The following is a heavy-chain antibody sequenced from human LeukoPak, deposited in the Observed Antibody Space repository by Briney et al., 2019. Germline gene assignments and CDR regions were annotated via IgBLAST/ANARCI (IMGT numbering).Heavy chain of an antibody. Sequence: ASVKVSCKASGYTFTGYYMHWVRRAPGEGLEWMGWINPNSGGTNYAQKFQGRVTMTRDTSISTAYMELSRLRSDDTAMYYCARDQYYDSKGWFDPWGQGTLVAVSS. CDR1: GYTFTGYY. D-gene: IGHD3-22*01. CDR2: INPNSGGT. J-gene: IGHJ5*02. CDR3: ARDQYYDSKGWFDP. V-gene: IGHV1-2*02.